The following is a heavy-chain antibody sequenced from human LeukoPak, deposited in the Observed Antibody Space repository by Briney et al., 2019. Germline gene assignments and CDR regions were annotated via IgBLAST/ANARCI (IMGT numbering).Heavy chain of an antibody. CDR3: AKSNGYGLVDI. CDR2: IYHSGST. Sequence: SETLSLTCAVSGGSISSSNWWSCVRPPPGKGLEWIGEIYHSGSTNYNPSLKSRVTISLDTSRNQFSLKLNSVTAADTAVYYCAKSNGYGLVDIWGQGTMVTVSS. J-gene: IGHJ3*02. V-gene: IGHV4-4*02. D-gene: IGHD3-10*01. CDR1: GGSISSSNW.